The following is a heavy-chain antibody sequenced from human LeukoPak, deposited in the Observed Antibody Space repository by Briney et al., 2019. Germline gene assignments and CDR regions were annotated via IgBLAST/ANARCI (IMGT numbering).Heavy chain of an antibody. CDR3: ARVGDGYNLPRYFDY. D-gene: IGHD5-24*01. CDR2: IRYDGSNK. CDR1: GFTFSSYG. J-gene: IGHJ4*02. V-gene: IGHV3-30*02. Sequence: GGSLRLSCAASGFTFSSYGMHWVRQAPGKGLEWVAFIRYDGSNKYYADSVKGRFTISRDNAKNSLFLQMNSLRAEDTAVYYCARVGDGYNLPRYFDYWGQGTLVTVSS.